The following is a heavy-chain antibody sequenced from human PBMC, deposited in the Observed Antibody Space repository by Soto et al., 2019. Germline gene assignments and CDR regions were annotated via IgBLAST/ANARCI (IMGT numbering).Heavy chain of an antibody. J-gene: IGHJ6*02. CDR2: INPNSGGT. CDR1: GYTLTGYY. CDR3: ARDSGYSSGWQYYYYYGMDV. D-gene: IGHD6-19*01. Sequence: ASVKVSCKASGYTLTGYYMHWVRQAPGQGLEWMGWINPNSGGTNYAQKFQGWVTMTRDTSISTAYMELSRLRSDDTAVYYCARDSGYSSGWQYYYYYGMDVWGQGTTVTVSS. V-gene: IGHV1-2*04.